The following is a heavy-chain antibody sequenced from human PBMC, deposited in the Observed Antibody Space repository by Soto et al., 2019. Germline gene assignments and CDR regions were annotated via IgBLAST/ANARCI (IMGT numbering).Heavy chain of an antibody. Sequence: PGGSLRLSCAASGFTFSTYNMVWVRQAPGKGLEWLSYIPTTSSYIYYANSVKGRFTISRDNAKNSLYLQMNSLRAEDTAVYYCARVWGYCSGGSCYSEPQYGMDVWGQGTTVTVSS. J-gene: IGHJ6*02. V-gene: IGHV3-21*05. CDR1: GFTFSTYN. D-gene: IGHD2-15*01. CDR2: IPTTSSYI. CDR3: ARVWGYCSGGSCYSEPQYGMDV.